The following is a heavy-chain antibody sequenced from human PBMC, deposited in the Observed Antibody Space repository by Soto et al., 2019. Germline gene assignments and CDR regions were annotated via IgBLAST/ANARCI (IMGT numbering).Heavy chain of an antibody. Sequence: GGSLRLSCAGSGLTFSTFAMSWVRQAPGKRLECISLISGSGGSTYYADSVKGRFTISRDNSKNTLYLQMNSLRAEDTAVYYCAKDEYCSGGSGGGLDYWGQGTLVTVSS. J-gene: IGHJ4*02. CDR2: ISGSGGST. D-gene: IGHD2-15*01. V-gene: IGHV3-23*01. CDR3: AKDEYCSGGSGGGLDY. CDR1: GLTFSTFA.